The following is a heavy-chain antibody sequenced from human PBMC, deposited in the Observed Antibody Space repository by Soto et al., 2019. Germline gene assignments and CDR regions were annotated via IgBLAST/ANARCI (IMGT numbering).Heavy chain of an antibody. J-gene: IGHJ4*02. V-gene: IGHV1-24*01. CDR2: FDPEDGET. Sequence: ASVKVSCKVSGYTLTELSMHWLRQSPGKGLEWMGGFDPEDGETIYAQKFQGRVTMTRNTSISTAYMELSSLRSEDTAVYYCARVGRSGYDWVDYWGQGTLVTVSS. CDR1: GYTLTELS. D-gene: IGHD5-12*01. CDR3: ARVGRSGYDWVDY.